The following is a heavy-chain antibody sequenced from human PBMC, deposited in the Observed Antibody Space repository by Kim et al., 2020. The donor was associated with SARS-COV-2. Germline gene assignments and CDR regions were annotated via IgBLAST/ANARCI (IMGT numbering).Heavy chain of an antibody. V-gene: IGHV3-33*01. CDR2: VWSDGLKI. Sequence: GGSLRLSCAASGFTFSDFGIHWVRQAPGKGLEWVAVVWSDGLKIHYADSVKGRFTISRDNSKNTVSLQMNSLRTEDTAVYYCARDLFGYCGGDCYAGYFDLWGRGTLVTVSS. CDR3: ARDLFGYCGGDCYAGYFDL. CDR1: GFTFSDFG. D-gene: IGHD2-21*02. J-gene: IGHJ2*01.